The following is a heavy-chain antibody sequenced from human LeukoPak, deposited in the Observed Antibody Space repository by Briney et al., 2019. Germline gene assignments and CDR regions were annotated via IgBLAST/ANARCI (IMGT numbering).Heavy chain of an antibody. Sequence: ASVKVSCKASGYTFTSYYMHWVRQAPGQGLEWMGMINPSGGSTSYAQKFQGRVTLTRDMSTSTDYLELSSLRSEDTAVYYCARDRLLGLRLGEFLDYWGQGTLVTVSS. J-gene: IGHJ4*02. D-gene: IGHD3-16*01. CDR2: INPSGGST. CDR3: ARDRLLGLRLGEFLDY. CDR1: GYTFTSYY. V-gene: IGHV1-46*01.